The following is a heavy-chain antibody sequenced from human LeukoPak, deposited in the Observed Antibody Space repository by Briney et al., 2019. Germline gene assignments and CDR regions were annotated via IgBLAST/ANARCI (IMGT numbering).Heavy chain of an antibody. J-gene: IGHJ6*03. D-gene: IGHD2-2*02. CDR2: INPSGGST. Sequence: ASVKVSCKASGYTFTSYYMHWVRQAPGQGPEWMGIINPSGGSTSYAQKFQGRVTMTRDMSTSTVYMELSSLRSEDTAVYYCARGGIVVVPAAILDYYYMDVWGKGTTVTVSS. V-gene: IGHV1-46*01. CDR3: ARGGIVVVPAAILDYYYMDV. CDR1: GYTFTSYY.